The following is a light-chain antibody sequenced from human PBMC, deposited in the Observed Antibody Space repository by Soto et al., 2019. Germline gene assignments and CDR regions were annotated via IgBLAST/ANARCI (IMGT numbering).Light chain of an antibody. CDR1: QSVSSN. CDR2: GAS. CDR3: QQYGSSGT. Sequence: EIVMTQSRATLSLWPAERATLSCRASQSVSSNLAWYQQKPGQAPRLLIYGASNRATGIPDRFSGSGSGTDFTLTISRLEPEDFAVYYCQQYGSSGTFGQGTRWIS. J-gene: IGKJ1*01. V-gene: IGKV3-20*01.